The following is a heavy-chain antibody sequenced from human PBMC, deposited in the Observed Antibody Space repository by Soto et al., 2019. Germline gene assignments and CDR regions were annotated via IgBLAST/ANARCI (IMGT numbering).Heavy chain of an antibody. CDR1: GGSITSYY. CDR3: ARNPKGHVDFDH. J-gene: IGHJ4*02. Sequence: SETLSLTCTVSGGSITSYYWSLIRQPPGKRLEWIGHIYSTGSTHYNPSLKSRVTISLGTSENQLSLTLTSVTAADTAVYYCARNPKGHVDFDHWGTGTMVTVSS. CDR2: IYSTGST. V-gene: IGHV4-4*08.